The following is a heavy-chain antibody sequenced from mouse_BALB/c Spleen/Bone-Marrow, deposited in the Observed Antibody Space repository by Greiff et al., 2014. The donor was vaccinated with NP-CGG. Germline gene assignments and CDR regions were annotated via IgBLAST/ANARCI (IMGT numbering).Heavy chain of an antibody. J-gene: IGHJ3*01. V-gene: IGHV1-7*01. D-gene: IGHD2-4*01. CDR1: GYTFTSYW. Sequence: VKLVESGAELAKPGASVKMSRKASGYTFTSYWMHWVKQRPGQGLEWIGYIYPSTGYTEHNQKFKDKAIMTADKSSSTAYMQLSSLTSEDSAVYYCARDDYAYWGQGTLVTVSA. CDR2: IYPSTGYT. CDR3: ARDDYAY.